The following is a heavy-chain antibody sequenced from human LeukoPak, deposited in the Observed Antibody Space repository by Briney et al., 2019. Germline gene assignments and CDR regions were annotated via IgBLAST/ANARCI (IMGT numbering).Heavy chain of an antibody. V-gene: IGHV1-46*03. J-gene: IGHJ3*02. CDR3: ARDSQIVPAAAGAFDI. CDR2: INPSGGST. CDR1: GYTFTSYY. D-gene: IGHD2-2*01. Sequence: GASVKVSCKASGYTFTSYYMHWVRQAPGQGLEWMGIINPSGGSTSYAQKFQGRVTMTRDTSTSTVYMELSSLRSEDTAVYYCARDSQIVPAAAGAFDIWGQGTVVTVSS.